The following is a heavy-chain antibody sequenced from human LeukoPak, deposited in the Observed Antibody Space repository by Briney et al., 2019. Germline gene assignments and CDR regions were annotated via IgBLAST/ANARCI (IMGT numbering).Heavy chain of an antibody. CDR3: AREESREAAADAYYSGMDV. CDR2: ISTSSSYK. CDR1: GFTFSSYS. V-gene: IGHV3-21*01. Sequence: GGSLRLSCAASGFTFSSYSMNWVRQAPGKGLEWVSSISTSSSYKYYADSVKGRFTISRDNAKNSLYLQMNGLRAEDTAVYYCAREESREAAADAYYSGMDVWGQGTTVTVSS. D-gene: IGHD6-13*01. J-gene: IGHJ6*02.